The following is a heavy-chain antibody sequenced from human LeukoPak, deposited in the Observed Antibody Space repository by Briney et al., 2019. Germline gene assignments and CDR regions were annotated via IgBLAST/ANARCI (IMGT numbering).Heavy chain of an antibody. J-gene: IGHJ4*02. CDR2: IRGGGDRT. V-gene: IGHV3-23*01. Sequence: PGGSLRLSCAASGFTFSSYAMSWVRQAPGKGLEWVSAIRGGGDRTHYADSVKGRFTISRDTSKNALYLQMNSLRVEDTAVYYCAKVGQNYDILTYYFDYWGQGTLLTVSS. D-gene: IGHD3-9*01. CDR1: GFTFSSYA. CDR3: AKVGQNYDILTYYFDY.